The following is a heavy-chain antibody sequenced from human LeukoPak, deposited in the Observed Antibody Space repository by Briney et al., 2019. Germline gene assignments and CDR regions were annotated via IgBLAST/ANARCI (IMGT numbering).Heavy chain of an antibody. J-gene: IGHJ4*02. Sequence: GGSLRLSCAASGFTFSSYGMHWVRQAPGKGLEWVAVISYDGSNKYYADSVKGRFTISRGNSKNTLYLQMNSLRAEDTAVYYCAKDSYSSGWYGALHYWGQGTLVTVSS. D-gene: IGHD6-19*01. CDR1: GFTFSSYG. CDR3: AKDSYSSGWYGALHY. CDR2: ISYDGSNK. V-gene: IGHV3-30*18.